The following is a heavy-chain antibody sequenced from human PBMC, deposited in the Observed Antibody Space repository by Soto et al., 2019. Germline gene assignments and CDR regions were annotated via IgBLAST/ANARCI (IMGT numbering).Heavy chain of an antibody. J-gene: IGHJ4*02. CDR3: VRATYFSDSSGYTRCLDY. V-gene: IGHV3-72*01. CDR1: GFTLSDHY. CDR2: SRDKPQGYST. Sequence: GGSLRLSCAGPGFTLSDHYIDWVRQAPGKGLEWVGRSRDKPQGYSTAYAASVKGRFTTSRDESKNSAYLQMNSLKTEDTAVYYCVRATYFSDSSGYTRCLDYWGQGTLVTVSS. D-gene: IGHD3-22*01.